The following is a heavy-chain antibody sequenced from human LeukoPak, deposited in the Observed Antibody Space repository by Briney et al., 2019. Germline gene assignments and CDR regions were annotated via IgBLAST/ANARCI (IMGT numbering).Heavy chain of an antibody. D-gene: IGHD2-21*02. CDR3: ARVTDPRYNWFDP. Sequence: SETLSLTCTVSGGSISSYYWTWILQPAGKGPEWIGRIHTSGSTNYNPSLKSRVNMSVDTSKNQFSLKLSSVTAADTAVYYCARVTDPRYNWFDPWGQGTLVTVSS. J-gene: IGHJ5*02. V-gene: IGHV4-4*07. CDR2: IHTSGST. CDR1: GGSISSYY.